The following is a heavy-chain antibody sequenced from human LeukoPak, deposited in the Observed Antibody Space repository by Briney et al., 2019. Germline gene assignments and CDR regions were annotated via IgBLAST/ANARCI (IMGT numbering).Heavy chain of an antibody. Sequence: PSETLSLTCAVYGGSFSGYYWSWIRQPPGKGLEWIGEINHSGSTNYNPSLKSRVTISVDTSKNQFSLKLSSVTAADTAVYYCARGMTTGPDPWGRGTLVTVSS. V-gene: IGHV4-34*01. D-gene: IGHD4-17*01. CDR2: INHSGST. J-gene: IGHJ5*02. CDR3: ARGMTTGPDP. CDR1: GGSFSGYY.